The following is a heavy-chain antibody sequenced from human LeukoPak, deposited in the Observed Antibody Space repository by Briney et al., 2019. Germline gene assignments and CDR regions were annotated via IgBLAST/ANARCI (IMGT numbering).Heavy chain of an antibody. CDR1: GGSFSGCY. D-gene: IGHD3-22*01. J-gene: IGHJ3*02. CDR3: ARGSITMIVGDAFDI. Sequence: PSETLSLTCAVYGGSFSGCYWSWIRQPPGKGLEWIGEVNHSGSTNYNPSLKSRVTISVDTSKNQFSLKLSSVTAADTAVYYCARGSITMIVGDAFDIWGQGTMVTVSS. V-gene: IGHV4-34*01. CDR2: VNHSGST.